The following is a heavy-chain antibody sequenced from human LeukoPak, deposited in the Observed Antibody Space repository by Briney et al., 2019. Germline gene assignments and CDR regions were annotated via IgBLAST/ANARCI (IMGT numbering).Heavy chain of an antibody. CDR2: ISGSGGST. D-gene: IGHD6-13*01. CDR1: GFTFSSYV. Sequence: SGGSLRLSCAASGFTFSSYVMSWVRQAPGKGLEWVAAISGSGGSTYYADSVKGRFTISRDNSKNTLYLQMNSLRAEDTAVYYCAKSPPGDSSSWYFDYWGQGTLVTVSS. J-gene: IGHJ4*02. V-gene: IGHV3-23*01. CDR3: AKSPPGDSSSWYFDY.